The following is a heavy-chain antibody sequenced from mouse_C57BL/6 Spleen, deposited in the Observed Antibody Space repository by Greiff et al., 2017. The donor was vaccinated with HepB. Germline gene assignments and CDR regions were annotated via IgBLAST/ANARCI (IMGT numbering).Heavy chain of an antibody. CDR3: TRRGGTGYFDY. V-gene: IGHV1-15*01. Sequence: VQLVESGAELVRPGASVTLSCKASGYTFTDYEMHWVKQTPVHGLEWIGAIDPETGGTAYNQKFKGKAILTADKSSSTAYMELRSLTSEDSAVYYCTRRGGTGYFDYWGQGTTLTVSS. CDR2: IDPETGGT. J-gene: IGHJ2*01. D-gene: IGHD3-3*01. CDR1: GYTFTDYE.